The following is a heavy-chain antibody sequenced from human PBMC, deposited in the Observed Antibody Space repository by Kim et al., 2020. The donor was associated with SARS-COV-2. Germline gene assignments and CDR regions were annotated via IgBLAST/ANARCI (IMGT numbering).Heavy chain of an antibody. J-gene: IGHJ5*02. Sequence: YNPSLKSLVTISVDTSKNQFSLKLSSVTAADTAVYYCASSYSSGFSWFDPWGQGTLVTVSS. D-gene: IGHD3-22*01. CDR3: ASSYSSGFSWFDP. V-gene: IGHV4-59*01.